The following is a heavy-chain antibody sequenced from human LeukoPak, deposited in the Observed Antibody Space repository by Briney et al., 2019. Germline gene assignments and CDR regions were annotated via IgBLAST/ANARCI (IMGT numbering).Heavy chain of an antibody. CDR2: IYYSGST. CDR1: GGSISSHY. Sequence: PSETLSLTCTVSGGSISSHYWSWIRQPPGKGLEWIGYIYYSGSTNYNPSLKSRVTISVDTSKNQFSLKLSSVTAADTAVYYCARDRGCDFWSGYYPPRYYYYYMDVWGKGTTVTVSS. J-gene: IGHJ6*03. CDR3: ARDRGCDFWSGYYPPRYYYYYMDV. D-gene: IGHD3-3*01. V-gene: IGHV4-59*11.